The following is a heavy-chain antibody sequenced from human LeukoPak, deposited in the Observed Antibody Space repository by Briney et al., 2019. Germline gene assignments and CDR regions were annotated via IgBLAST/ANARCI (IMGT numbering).Heavy chain of an antibody. CDR3: VRDLWNYYDNSGYYYEDY. CDR2: INSEGRIT. Sequence: GGCLRLSCAASGFTFSSDWMHWVRQAPGKGRGWVSRINSEGRITINADSVKGRFTISRDNAKNTLFLQMNSLRAEDTAVYYCVRDLWNYYDNSGYYYEDYWGQGTLVTVSS. D-gene: IGHD3-22*01. V-gene: IGHV3-74*01. CDR1: GFTFSSDW. J-gene: IGHJ4*02.